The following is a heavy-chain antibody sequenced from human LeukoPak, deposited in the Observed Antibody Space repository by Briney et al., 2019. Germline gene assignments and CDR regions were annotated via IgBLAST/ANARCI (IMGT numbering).Heavy chain of an antibody. CDR2: ISGSGGST. CDR3: AKSQLGLGGSGGAFDI. Sequence: GGSLRLSCAASGFIFSNYAMSWVRQSPGKRLEWVSEISGSGGSTYYADPVKGRFAISRDNSKNTLYLQMNSLRAEDTAVYYCAKSQLGLGGSGGAFDIWGQGTMVTVSS. J-gene: IGHJ3*02. V-gene: IGHV3-23*01. CDR1: GFIFSNYA. D-gene: IGHD1-1*01.